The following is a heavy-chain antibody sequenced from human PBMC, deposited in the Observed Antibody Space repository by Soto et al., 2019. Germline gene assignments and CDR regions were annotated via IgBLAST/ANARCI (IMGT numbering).Heavy chain of an antibody. CDR1: GFTFSSYG. Sequence: GGSLRLSCAASGFTFSSYGMHWVRQAPGKGLEWVAVISYDGSNKYYADSVKGRFTISRDNSKNTLYLQMNSLRAEDTAVYYCAKEPGTTVIAYYYYGMDVWGQGTTVTVSS. J-gene: IGHJ6*02. V-gene: IGHV3-30*18. CDR3: AKEPGTTVIAYYYYGMDV. CDR2: ISYDGSNK. D-gene: IGHD4-17*01.